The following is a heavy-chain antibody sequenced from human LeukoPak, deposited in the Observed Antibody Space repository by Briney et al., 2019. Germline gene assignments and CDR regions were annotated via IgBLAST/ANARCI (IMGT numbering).Heavy chain of an antibody. CDR1: GGSISSHY. CDR3: AGSIAAAGYYYYGMDV. D-gene: IGHD6-13*01. Sequence: SETLSLTCIVSGGSISSHYWSWIRQPPGKGLEWIGYIDYSGSTNYNPSLKSRVTISVDTSRNQISLKLSSVTAADTAVYYCAGSIAAAGYYYYGMDVWGQGTTVTVSS. J-gene: IGHJ6*02. V-gene: IGHV4-59*08. CDR2: IDYSGST.